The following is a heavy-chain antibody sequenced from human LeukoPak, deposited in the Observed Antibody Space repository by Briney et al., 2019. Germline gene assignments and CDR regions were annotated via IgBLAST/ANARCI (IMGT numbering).Heavy chain of an antibody. CDR3: ARQTGSGLFILP. CDR2: IYYSGST. CDR1: GGSFSDYY. Sequence: PSETLSLTCAVYGGSFSDYYWNWIRQPPGKGLEWIGNIYYSGSTYYNPSLKSRVTISVDTSKNQFSLKLTSVTAADTSVYYCARQTGSGLFILPGGQGTLVTVSS. V-gene: IGHV4-34*01. D-gene: IGHD3/OR15-3a*01. J-gene: IGHJ4*02.